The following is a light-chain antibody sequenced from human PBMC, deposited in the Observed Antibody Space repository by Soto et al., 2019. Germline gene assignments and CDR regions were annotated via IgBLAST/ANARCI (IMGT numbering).Light chain of an antibody. J-gene: IGKJ1*01. V-gene: IGKV3-20*01. Sequence: EIVLTQSPGTLSLSPGERVTLSCRASQSVNSSYLAWYQHKPGQAPRLLIYAASTRATGIPDRFSGSGSGTDFPLTIARLAPGDFAVYYCQQYGNSPQTFGQGTKVDIK. CDR3: QQYGNSPQT. CDR2: AAS. CDR1: QSVNSSY.